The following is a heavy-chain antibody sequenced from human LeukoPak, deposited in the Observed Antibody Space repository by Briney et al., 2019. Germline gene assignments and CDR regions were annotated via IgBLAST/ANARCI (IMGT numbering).Heavy chain of an antibody. V-gene: IGHV3-74*01. Sequence: GGSLRLSCVASGXTFSTYWVHWVRQAPGKGLVWVSRISYDGSSTNYADSVKGRFSISRDNAKNTVYLQMNSLRAEDTAVYYCAREAAVAGIYFDSWGQGTLVTVSS. J-gene: IGHJ4*02. CDR3: AREAAVAGIYFDS. CDR2: ISYDGSST. CDR1: GXTFSTYW. D-gene: IGHD6-19*01.